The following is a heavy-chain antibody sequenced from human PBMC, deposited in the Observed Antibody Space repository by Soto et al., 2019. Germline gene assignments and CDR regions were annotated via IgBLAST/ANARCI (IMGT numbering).Heavy chain of an antibody. D-gene: IGHD2-15*01. J-gene: IGHJ6*02. CDR3: ARRRSACSGGSCPGGMDV. CDR1: GYTFTGYY. CDR2: INPNSGGT. V-gene: IGHV1-2*02. Sequence: ASVKVSCKASGYTFTGYYMHWVRQAPGQGLEWMGWINPNSGGTNYAQKFQGGVTMTRDTSISTAYMELSRLRSDDTAVYYCARRRSACSGGSCPGGMDVWGQGTTVTVSS.